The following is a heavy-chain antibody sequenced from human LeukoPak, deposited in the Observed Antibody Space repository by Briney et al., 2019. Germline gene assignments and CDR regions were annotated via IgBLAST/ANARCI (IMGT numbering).Heavy chain of an antibody. Sequence: GASVKVSCKASGYTFTSYGISWVRQVPGQGLEWMGWISAYNGNTNYAQKLQGRVTMTTDTSTSTAYMELRSLRSDDTAVYYCARDHYDSSGYPHYYFDYWGQGTLVTVSS. CDR3: ARDHYDSSGYPHYYFDY. J-gene: IGHJ4*02. V-gene: IGHV1-18*01. D-gene: IGHD3-22*01. CDR1: GYTFTSYG. CDR2: ISAYNGNT.